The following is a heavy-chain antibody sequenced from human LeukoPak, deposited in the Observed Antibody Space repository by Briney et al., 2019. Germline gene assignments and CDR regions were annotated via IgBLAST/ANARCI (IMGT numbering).Heavy chain of an antibody. J-gene: IGHJ4*02. CDR2: IQYDGSKK. V-gene: IGHV3-30*02. D-gene: IGHD6-19*01. Sequence: GGSLRLSCVASGFTFSSNGMHWVRQAPGKGLEWVTFIQYDGSKKYYADSVKGRFTISRDNSKNTLYLEMNSLRAEDTAVYYCAKTPEQWLVRPLYFDYWGQGTLVTVSS. CDR1: GFTFSSNG. CDR3: AKTPEQWLVRPLYFDY.